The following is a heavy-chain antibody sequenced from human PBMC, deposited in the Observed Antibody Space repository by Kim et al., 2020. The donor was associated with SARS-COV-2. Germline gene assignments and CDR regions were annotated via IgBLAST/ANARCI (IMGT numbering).Heavy chain of an antibody. J-gene: IGHJ4*02. D-gene: IGHD6-19*01. V-gene: IGHV1-18*01. CDR2: ITPSNGHK. CDR1: GYAFTDYS. CDR3: ARFDSGWYQAY. Sequence: ASVKVSCKASGYAFTDYSISWVRHVPGQWLESVGWITPSNGHKKFGQILQGRVSLTADTSTAEVHREIKYLRPGDTAIYYCARFDSGWYQAYWCQGNVVTVSS.